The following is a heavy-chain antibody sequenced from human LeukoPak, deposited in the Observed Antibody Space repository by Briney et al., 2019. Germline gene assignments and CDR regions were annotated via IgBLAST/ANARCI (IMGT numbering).Heavy chain of an antibody. CDR1: GGSISSSSYY. J-gene: IGHJ3*02. CDR2: IYYSGST. CDR3: ARDPYYYGSGTETRDDAFDI. Sequence: SETLSLTCTVSGGSISSSSYYWGWIRQPPGKGLEWIGSIYYSGSTYYNPSLKSRVTITVDTSKNQFSLKLSSVTAADTAVYYCARDPYYYGSGTETRDDAFDIWGQGTMVTVSS. V-gene: IGHV4-39*07. D-gene: IGHD3-10*01.